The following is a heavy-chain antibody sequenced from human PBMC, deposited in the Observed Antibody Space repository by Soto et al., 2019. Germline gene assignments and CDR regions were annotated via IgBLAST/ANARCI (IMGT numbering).Heavy chain of an antibody. Sequence: SETLSLTCTVSGGSISSYYWSWIRQPPGKGLEWIGYIYYSGSTNYNPSLKSRVTISVDTSKNQFSLKLSSVTAVDTAVYYCARVASVTRPMGSGSYIGAFDIWGQGTMVTVSS. CDR3: ARVASVTRPMGSGSYIGAFDI. D-gene: IGHD3-10*01. CDR2: IYYSGST. J-gene: IGHJ3*02. CDR1: GGSISSYY. V-gene: IGHV4-59*08.